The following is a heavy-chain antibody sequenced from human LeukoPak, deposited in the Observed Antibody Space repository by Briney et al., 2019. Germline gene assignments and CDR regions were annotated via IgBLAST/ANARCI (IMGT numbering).Heavy chain of an antibody. V-gene: IGHV3-7*01. Sequence: GGSLRLSCAASGFTVSSNEMSWVRQAPGKGLEWVASIKEDGSEMYYVDSVKGRFTISRDNAKNSLYLQMNSLRAEDTAVYYCASFYSSGWEPLFDYWGQGTLVTVSS. J-gene: IGHJ4*02. CDR2: IKEDGSEM. CDR1: GFTVSSNE. CDR3: ASFYSSGWEPLFDY. D-gene: IGHD6-19*01.